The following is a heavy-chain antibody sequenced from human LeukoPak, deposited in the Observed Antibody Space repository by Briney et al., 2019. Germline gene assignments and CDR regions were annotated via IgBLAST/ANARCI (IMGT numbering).Heavy chain of an antibody. CDR3: ATIYSSGWYLKRTDY. V-gene: IGHV4-39*07. D-gene: IGHD6-19*01. CDR1: GGSISSSSYY. Sequence: SETLSLTCTVSGGSISSSSYYWGWIRQPPGKGLEWIGSIYYSGSTNYNPSLKSRVTISVDMSKNQFSLKLSSVTAADTAVYYCATIYSSGWYLKRTDYWGQGTLVTVSS. CDR2: IYYSGST. J-gene: IGHJ4*02.